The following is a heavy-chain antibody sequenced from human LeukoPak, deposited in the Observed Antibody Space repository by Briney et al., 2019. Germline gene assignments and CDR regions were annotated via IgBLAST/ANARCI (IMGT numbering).Heavy chain of an antibody. V-gene: IGHV3-30*01. CDR3: AKGADSWTGNTEARLIDYMDV. CDR1: GFTLSTYA. D-gene: IGHD6-6*01. J-gene: IGHJ6*03. CDR2: VSFDGRNK. Sequence: GGSLRLSCEASGFTLSTYAMHWVRQGPGKGLEWVAVVSFDGRNKYHADPVKGRFTVSRDNSKNTLHLQMNSLLTEDTAVYYCAKGADSWTGNTEARLIDYMDVWGKGTTVIVSS.